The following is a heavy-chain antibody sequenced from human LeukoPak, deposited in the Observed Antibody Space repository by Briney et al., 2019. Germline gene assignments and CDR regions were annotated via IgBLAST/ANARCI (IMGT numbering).Heavy chain of an antibody. CDR1: GFTFDDYG. CDR2: INWNGGST. CDR3: AREGCSSSQYYYYYMDV. D-gene: IGHD6-13*01. Sequence: GGSLRLSCAASGFTFDDYGMSWARQAPGKGLEWVSGINWNGGSTGYADSVKGRFTISRDNAKNSLYLQMNSLRAEDTALYYCAREGCSSSQYYYYYMDVWGKGTTVTVSS. J-gene: IGHJ6*03. V-gene: IGHV3-20*04.